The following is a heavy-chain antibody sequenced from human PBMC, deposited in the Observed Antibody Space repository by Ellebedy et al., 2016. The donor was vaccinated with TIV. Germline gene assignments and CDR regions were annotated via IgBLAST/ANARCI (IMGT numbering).Heavy chain of an antibody. V-gene: IGHV4-59*01. D-gene: IGHD3-9*01. CDR1: GGSISSYY. J-gene: IGHJ5*02. CDR3: ARAFSEFEYYNILTGYFWFDP. CDR2: IDSSGST. Sequence: SETLSLTCTVSGGSISSYYWSCIRQTPGQGLEWIAYIDSSGSTNYNPSLKSRVTISVDTSKNQFSLKLNSVTAADTAVYYCARAFSEFEYYNILTGYFWFDPWGQGTLVTVST.